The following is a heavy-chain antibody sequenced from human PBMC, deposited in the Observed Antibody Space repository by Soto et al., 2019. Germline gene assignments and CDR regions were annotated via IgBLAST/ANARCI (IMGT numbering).Heavy chain of an antibody. J-gene: IGHJ6*02. D-gene: IGHD3-22*01. CDR1: GDSIIGTGW. V-gene: IGHV4-4*02. Sequence: QVQLQESGPGLVRPSGTLSLTCAVSGDSIIGTGWWSWVRQSPGKGLDWIGEVYHSGATNYNPSLMSRVSISVDTSRNQFSLNLGSVTAADTAVYYCVRNGYYSLDVWGQGTTVTVSS. CDR3: VRNGYYSLDV. CDR2: VYHSGAT.